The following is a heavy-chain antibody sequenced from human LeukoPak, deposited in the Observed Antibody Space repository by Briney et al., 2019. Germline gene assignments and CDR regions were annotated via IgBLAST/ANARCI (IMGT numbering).Heavy chain of an antibody. CDR1: GFTFSNAW. V-gene: IGHV3-15*01. CDR2: IKSKTDGGTT. Sequence: GGSLRLSCAASGFTFSNAWMSWVRQAPGKGLEWVSRIKSKTDGGTTDYAAPVKGRFTISRDDSKNTLYLQMNSLKTEDTAVYYCTTARGYDILTGYLYYFDYWGQGTPVTVSS. J-gene: IGHJ4*02. D-gene: IGHD3-9*01. CDR3: TTARGYDILTGYLYYFDY.